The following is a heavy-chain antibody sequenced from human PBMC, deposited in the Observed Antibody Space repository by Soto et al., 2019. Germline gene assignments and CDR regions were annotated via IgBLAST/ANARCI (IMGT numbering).Heavy chain of an antibody. CDR2: ISAYNGNT. CDR1: GYTFTSYG. CDR3: ARTIEVRFLEWSRIYGMDV. V-gene: IGHV1-18*01. D-gene: IGHD3-3*01. J-gene: IGHJ6*02. Sequence: GASVKVSCKASGYTFTSYGISWVRQAPGQGLEWMGWISAYNGNTNYAQKLQGRVTITRDTSASTAYMELSSLRSEDTAVYYCARTIEVRFLEWSRIYGMDVWGQGTTVTVSS.